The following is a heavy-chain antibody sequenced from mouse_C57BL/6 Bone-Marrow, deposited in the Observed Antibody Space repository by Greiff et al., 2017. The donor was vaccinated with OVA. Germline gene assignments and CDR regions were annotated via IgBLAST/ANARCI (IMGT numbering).Heavy chain of an antibody. D-gene: IGHD1-1*01. J-gene: IGHJ1*03. CDR3: ARTYYYGPSYWYFDV. CDR1: GYTFTSYW. CDR2: IHPNSGST. Sequence: QVQLQQPGAVLVKPGASVKLSCKASGYTFTSYWMHWVKQRPGQGLEWIGMIHPNSGSTNYNEKFKSKATLTVDKSSSTAYMQLSSLTSEDSAVYYCARTYYYGPSYWYFDVWGTGTTVTVSS. V-gene: IGHV1-64*01.